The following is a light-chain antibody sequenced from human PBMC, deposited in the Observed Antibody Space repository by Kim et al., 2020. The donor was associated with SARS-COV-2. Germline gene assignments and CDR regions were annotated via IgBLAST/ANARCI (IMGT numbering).Light chain of an antibody. V-gene: IGKV3-20*01. J-gene: IGKJ2*01. CDR1: QTITNSY. CDR3: QHYGNSPYT. Sequence: LSQGEGATLSCRASQTITNSYFAWYRQTPGQAPRLLIYGASSRATGIPNRFSGSGSETDFTLTISRLEPEDFAVYYCQHYGNSPYTFGQGTKLEI. CDR2: GAS.